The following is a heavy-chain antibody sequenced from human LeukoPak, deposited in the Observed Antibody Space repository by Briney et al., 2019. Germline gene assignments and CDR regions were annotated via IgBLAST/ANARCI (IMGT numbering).Heavy chain of an antibody. Sequence: PSETLSLTCTVSGGSISSYYWSWIRQPPGKGLEWTGYIYYSGSTNYNPSLKSRVTISVDTSKNQFSLKLSSVTAADTAVYYCASGGSYDSSGYPDYYFDYWGQGTLVTVSS. CDR2: IYYSGST. J-gene: IGHJ4*02. D-gene: IGHD3-22*01. V-gene: IGHV4-59*08. CDR1: GGSISSYY. CDR3: ASGGSYDSSGYPDYYFDY.